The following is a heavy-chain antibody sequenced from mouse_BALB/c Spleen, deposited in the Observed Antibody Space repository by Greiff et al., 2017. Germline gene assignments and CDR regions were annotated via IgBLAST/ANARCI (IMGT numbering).Heavy chain of an antibody. CDR3: ARGAIYDGPPGAMDY. CDR2: INPYNDGT. V-gene: IGHV1-14*01. D-gene: IGHD2-3*01. Sequence: EVKLVESGPELVKPGASVKMSCKASGYTFTSYVMHWVKQKPGQGLEWIGYINPYNDGTKYNEKFKGKATLTSDKSSSTAYMELSSLTSEDSAVYYCARGAIYDGPPGAMDYWGQGTSVTVSS. CDR1: GYTFTSYV. J-gene: IGHJ4*01.